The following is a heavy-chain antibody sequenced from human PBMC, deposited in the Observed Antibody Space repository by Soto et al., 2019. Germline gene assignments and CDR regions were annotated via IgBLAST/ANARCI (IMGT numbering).Heavy chain of an antibody. V-gene: IGHV3-30*18. CDR2: ISYDGSNK. Sequence: QVQLVESGGGVVQPGRSLRLSCAASEFTFRSYGMHWVRQAPGKGLEWVAVISYDGSNKYYADSVKGRFTISRDNSKKRLYLQMNSLGAEDTAVYYCAQDRFLADGMDVWGQGTTVTVSS. J-gene: IGHJ6*02. CDR3: AQDRFLADGMDV. CDR1: EFTFRSYG. D-gene: IGHD3-3*01.